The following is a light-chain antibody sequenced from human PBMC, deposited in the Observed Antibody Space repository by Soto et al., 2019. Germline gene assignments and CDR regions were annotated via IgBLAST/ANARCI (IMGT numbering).Light chain of an antibody. Sequence: QYALTQPASVSGSPGQSITISCTGTSSDVGGYNYVSCYQQHPGKAPKLMIYEVSNRPSGVSNRFSGSKSGNTASLTISGLQAEDEADYYCSSYTSSSTRVFGGGTKVTVL. J-gene: IGLJ3*02. CDR2: EVS. CDR1: SSDVGGYNY. CDR3: SSYTSSSTRV. V-gene: IGLV2-14*01.